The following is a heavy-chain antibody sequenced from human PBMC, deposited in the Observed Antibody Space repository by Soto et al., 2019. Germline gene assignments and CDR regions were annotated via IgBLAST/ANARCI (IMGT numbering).Heavy chain of an antibody. J-gene: IGHJ4*02. CDR3: ATLPPRIVVVVLPIPS. CDR2: IYHTGST. D-gene: IGHD2-15*01. CDR1: GGSISSTNW. Sequence: QVQLQQSGPRLARPSGTLSLTCVVSGGSISSTNWWTWVRQTPGKGLEWIGEIYHTGSTKCNPSLNNRVTISLDKSNNHFSLNLKSVTAADTAVYYCATLPPRIVVVVLPIPSWGQGTLVTVSS. V-gene: IGHV4-4*02.